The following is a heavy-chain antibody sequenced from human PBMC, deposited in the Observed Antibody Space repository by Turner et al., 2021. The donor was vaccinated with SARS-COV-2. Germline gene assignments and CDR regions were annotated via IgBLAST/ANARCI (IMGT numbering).Heavy chain of an antibody. CDR2: ISYDGSNK. J-gene: IGHJ4*02. D-gene: IGHD6-19*01. V-gene: IGHV3-30*18. CDR3: AKGEWGSGWSD. CDR1: GFTFSSYV. Sequence: VQLVESGGGVVQPGRSLRLSCAASGFTFSSYVMHWVRQAPGKGLEWVALISYDGSNKYYADSVKGRFTISRDNSKNTLYLQMNSLRAEDTAVYYCAKGEWGSGWSDWGQGTLVTVSS.